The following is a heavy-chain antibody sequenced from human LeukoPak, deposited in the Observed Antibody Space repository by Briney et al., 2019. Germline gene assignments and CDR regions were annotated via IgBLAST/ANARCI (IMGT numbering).Heavy chain of an antibody. CDR2: INSDGSST. Sequence: PGGSLRLSCAASGFTFSSYWMHWVRQAPGKGLAWVSRINSDGSSTSYADSVKGRFTISRDNAKNTLYPQMNSLRAEDTAVYYCARTVAAPYVPWGQGTLVTVSS. D-gene: IGHD6-19*01. J-gene: IGHJ5*02. CDR1: GFTFSSYW. V-gene: IGHV3-74*01. CDR3: ARTVAAPYVP.